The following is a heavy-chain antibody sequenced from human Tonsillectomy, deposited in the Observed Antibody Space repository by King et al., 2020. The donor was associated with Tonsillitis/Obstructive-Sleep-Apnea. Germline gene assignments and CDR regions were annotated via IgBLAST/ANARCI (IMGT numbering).Heavy chain of an antibody. CDR1: GGSISSGGYY. Sequence: VPLQESGPGLVKPSQTLSLTCTVSGGSISSGGYYWSWIRQHPGKGLEWIGYIYYSGSTYYNPSLKSLVTISVDTSKNQFSLKLSSVTAADTAVYYFARAGIYDFWSGYHTYYFDYWGQGTLVTVSS. V-gene: IGHV4-31*01. D-gene: IGHD3-3*01. CDR2: IYYSGST. CDR3: ARAGIYDFWSGYHTYYFDY. J-gene: IGHJ4*02.